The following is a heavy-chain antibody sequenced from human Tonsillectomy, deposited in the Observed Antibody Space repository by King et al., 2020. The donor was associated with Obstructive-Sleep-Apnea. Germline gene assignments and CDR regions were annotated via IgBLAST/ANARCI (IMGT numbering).Heavy chain of an antibody. CDR3: ARSTYYSFDY. J-gene: IGHJ4*02. CDR1: GFTFSAYY. D-gene: IGHD3-22*01. CDR2: IKKDGIER. V-gene: IGHV3-7*01. Sequence: QLVQSGGGLVQPGGSLRLSCAASGFTFSAYYMSWVRQAPGEGLEWVANIKKDGIERTYVDSVKGRFTISRDNAENSQYLQMDSLRVEDTAVYYCARSTYYSFDYWGQGTLVTVSS.